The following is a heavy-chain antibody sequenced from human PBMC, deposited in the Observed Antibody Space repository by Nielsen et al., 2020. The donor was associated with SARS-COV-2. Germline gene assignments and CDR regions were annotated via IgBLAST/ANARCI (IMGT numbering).Heavy chain of an antibody. D-gene: IGHD6-13*01. CDR3: ARLQSSTGGGMDV. V-gene: IGHV5-51*01. J-gene: IGHJ6*02. CDR1: GYTFATYW. Sequence: GGSLGLSCQGSGYTFATYWIAWVRQMPGKGLEWMGVVYPGDSDTRYSPSFQGQVIISFDKSITTAYLQWNSLQASDSAMYYCARLQSSTGGGMDVWGQGTAVTVSS. CDR2: VYPGDSDT.